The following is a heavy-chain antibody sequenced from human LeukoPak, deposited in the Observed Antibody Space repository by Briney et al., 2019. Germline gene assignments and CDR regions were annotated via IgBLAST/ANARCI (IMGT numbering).Heavy chain of an antibody. Sequence: GGSLRLSCTASGFTVSSNHMSWVRQAPGKGLEWVSVFYSGGSTYYAESVKGRFTISRDNSKNTLYLQMNSLRAEDTAVYYCARYYDSSGYTPGAFDIWGQGTMVTVSS. CDR2: FYSGGST. V-gene: IGHV3-53*01. D-gene: IGHD3-22*01. J-gene: IGHJ3*02. CDR1: GFTVSSNH. CDR3: ARYYDSSGYTPGAFDI.